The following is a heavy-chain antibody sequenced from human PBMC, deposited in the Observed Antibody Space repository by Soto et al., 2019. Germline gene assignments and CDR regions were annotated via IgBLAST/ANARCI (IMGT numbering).Heavy chain of an antibody. CDR1: GFSFSKYT. D-gene: IGHD3-3*01. J-gene: IGHJ4*02. CDR3: ARQGGYEYDFWGGYYSGTNDY. CDR2: IHPGDSDT. Sequence: PGESLKISCEGSGFSFSKYTVGWVRQIPGKGLEWMGIIHPGDSDTRYSPSFQGQVTISADKSISTAYLQWSSLKASDTAMYYCARQGGYEYDFWGGYYSGTNDYWGQGTLVTVS. V-gene: IGHV5-51*01.